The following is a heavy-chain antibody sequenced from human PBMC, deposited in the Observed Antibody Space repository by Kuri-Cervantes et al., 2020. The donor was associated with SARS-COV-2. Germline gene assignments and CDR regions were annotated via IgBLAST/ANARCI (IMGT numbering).Heavy chain of an antibody. D-gene: IGHD3-22*01. V-gene: IGHV3-23*01. CDR3: AKDWDSRGYYLFDH. Sequence: GESLKISCAASGFTFSSNAMSWVRQAPGKGLEWVSGLSGSGVSTYYAESVKGRFTISRDNSKSTLYLQMNSLRAEDTAVYYCAKDWDSRGYYLFDHWGQGTLVTVSS. J-gene: IGHJ4*02. CDR1: GFTFSSNA. CDR2: LSGSGVST.